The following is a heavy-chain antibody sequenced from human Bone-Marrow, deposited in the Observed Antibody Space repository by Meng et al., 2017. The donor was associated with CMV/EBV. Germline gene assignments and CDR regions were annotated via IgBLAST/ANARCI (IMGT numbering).Heavy chain of an antibody. Sequence: GGSLRLSCAASGFTFSSYSMNWVRQAPGKGLEWVSSISSSSSYIYYADSVKGRFTISRDNAKNSLYLQMNSLRAEDTAVYYCARAATGTTEEDDDWGQGTLVTVSS. J-gene: IGHJ4*02. CDR1: GFTFSSYS. D-gene: IGHD1-7*01. CDR2: ISSSSSYI. V-gene: IGHV3-21*01. CDR3: ARAATGTTEEDDD.